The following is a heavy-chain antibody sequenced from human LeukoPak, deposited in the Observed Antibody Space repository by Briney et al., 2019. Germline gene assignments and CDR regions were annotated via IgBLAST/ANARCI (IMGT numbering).Heavy chain of an antibody. V-gene: IGHV3-21*01. Sequence: KSGGSLRLSGAASGFTFSSFTMNWVRQAPGKGLEWVSSISSSSSYIYYADSVKGRFTISRDNAKNSLYLQMNSLRTEDTAVYYCARDIPDYYDSSGSLGYWGQGTLVTVSS. D-gene: IGHD3-22*01. J-gene: IGHJ4*02. CDR3: ARDIPDYYDSSGSLGY. CDR2: ISSSSSYI. CDR1: GFTFSSFT.